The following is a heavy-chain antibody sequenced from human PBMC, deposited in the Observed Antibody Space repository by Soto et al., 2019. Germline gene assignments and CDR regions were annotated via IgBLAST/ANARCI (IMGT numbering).Heavy chain of an antibody. CDR1: GYTFTSYG. CDR3: ARVSYYGSPPSCRWFDP. J-gene: IGHJ5*02. Sequence: ASVKVSCKASGYTFTSYGISWVRQAPGQGLEWMGWISAYNGNTNYAQKLQGRVTMTTDTSTSTAYMELRSLRSDDTAVYYCARVSYYGSPPSCRWFDPWGQGTLVTVSS. CDR2: ISAYNGNT. D-gene: IGHD3-10*01. V-gene: IGHV1-18*01.